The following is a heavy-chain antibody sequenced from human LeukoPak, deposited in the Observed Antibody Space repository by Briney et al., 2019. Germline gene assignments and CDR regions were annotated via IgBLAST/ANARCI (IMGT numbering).Heavy chain of an antibody. CDR3: ARPLTAPGTYWFDP. CDR1: GYTFTSYG. J-gene: IGHJ5*02. V-gene: IGHV1-18*01. CDR2: ISAYNGNT. D-gene: IGHD6-13*01. Sequence: GASVKVSCKASGYTFTSYGISWVRQAPGQGLEWMGWISAYNGNTNYAQKLQGRLTLTTDTSTSTFYMELRSLTSDDTAVYYCARPLTAPGTYWFDPWGQGTLVTVSS.